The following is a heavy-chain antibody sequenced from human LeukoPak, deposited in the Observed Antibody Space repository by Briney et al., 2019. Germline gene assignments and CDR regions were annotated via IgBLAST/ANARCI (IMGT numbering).Heavy chain of an antibody. CDR1: GFTFSSYW. J-gene: IGHJ4*02. CDR2: INTDGSTT. CDR3: ARDSPVVLRDYDFWSGYFPFDY. D-gene: IGHD3-3*01. Sequence: PGGSLRLSCAASGFTFSSYWMHWVRQAPGKGLVWVSRINTDGSTTSYADSVKGRFTVSRDNAKNTLYLHMNSLRAEDTAVYYCARDSPVVLRDYDFWSGYFPFDYWGQGTLVTVSS. V-gene: IGHV3-74*01.